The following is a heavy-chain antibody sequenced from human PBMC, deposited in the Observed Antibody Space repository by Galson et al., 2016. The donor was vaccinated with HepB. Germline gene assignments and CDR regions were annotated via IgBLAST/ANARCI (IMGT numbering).Heavy chain of an antibody. CDR1: GYTFTAYY. CDR3: ARDPPHAPNGEFCSGGLCSYFDF. V-gene: IGHV1-2*02. D-gene: IGHD2-15*01. J-gene: IGHJ4*02. Sequence: SVKVSCKASGYTFTAYYIHWVRQAPGQGLEWMGWINPNSGGTNYARKFQGRVTMTRDTSIGTIYMELSRLRSDDTAVYYCARDPPHAPNGEFCSGGLCSYFDFWGQGTLVTVSS. CDR2: INPNSGGT.